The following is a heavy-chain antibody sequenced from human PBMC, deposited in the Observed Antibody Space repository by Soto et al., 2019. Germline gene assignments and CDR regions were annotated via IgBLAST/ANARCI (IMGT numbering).Heavy chain of an antibody. CDR1: GYTFTSFA. J-gene: IGHJ4*02. CDR2: INAGNGAT. V-gene: IGHV1-3*01. Sequence: QVQLVQSGAEVRKPGASVKVSCKASGYTFTSFAINWVRQAPGQRLEWVGWINAGNGATTYSQNFQGRVTITRDTSANTASMELRSLTSADTAVYYCARFCSSSICYAAFDYWGQGTLLTVPS. D-gene: IGHD2-2*01. CDR3: ARFCSSSICYAAFDY.